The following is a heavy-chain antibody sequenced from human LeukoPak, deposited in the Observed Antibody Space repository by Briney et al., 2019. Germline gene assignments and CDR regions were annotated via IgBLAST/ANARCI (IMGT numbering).Heavy chain of an antibody. CDR3: ARDPGYAIYYFDY. D-gene: IGHD3-9*01. CDR2: ISGRGDSP. J-gene: IGHJ4*02. Sequence: GGSLRLSCAASGFTFSDYYMSWIRQAPGKGLEWVSTISGRGDSPYYADSVKGRFSISRDNSKNTLFLHMNSLRAEDTAVYYCARDPGYAIYYFDYWGQGNLVTVSS. V-gene: IGHV3-23*01. CDR1: GFTFSDYY.